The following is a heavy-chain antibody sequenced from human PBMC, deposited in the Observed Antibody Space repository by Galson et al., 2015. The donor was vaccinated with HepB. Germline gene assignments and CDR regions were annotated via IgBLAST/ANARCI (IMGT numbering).Heavy chain of an antibody. D-gene: IGHD3-22*01. Sequence: SVKVSCKASGYTFTGYYMHWVRQAPGQGLEWMGWINPNSGGTNYAQKFQGRVTMTRDTSISTAYMELSRLRSDDTAVYYCARPADDSSGYYYAFDIWGQGTMVTVSS. V-gene: IGHV1-2*02. CDR1: GYTFTGYY. CDR2: INPNSGGT. J-gene: IGHJ3*02. CDR3: ARPADDSSGYYYAFDI.